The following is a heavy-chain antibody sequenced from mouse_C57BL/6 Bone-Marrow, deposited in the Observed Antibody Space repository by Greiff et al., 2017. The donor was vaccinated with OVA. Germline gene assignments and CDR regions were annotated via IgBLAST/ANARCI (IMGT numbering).Heavy chain of an antibody. Sequence: VQLQQPGAELVKPGASVKLSCKASGYTFTSYWLQWVKQRPGQGLEWIGEIDPSDSYTNYNQKFKGKATVTVDTSSSTAYMQLSSLTSEDSAIYYYAREDDYGSSYWYFDVWGTGTTVTVSS. D-gene: IGHD1-1*01. CDR1: GYTFTSYW. CDR3: AREDDYGSSYWYFDV. V-gene: IGHV1-50*01. J-gene: IGHJ1*03. CDR2: IDPSDSYT.